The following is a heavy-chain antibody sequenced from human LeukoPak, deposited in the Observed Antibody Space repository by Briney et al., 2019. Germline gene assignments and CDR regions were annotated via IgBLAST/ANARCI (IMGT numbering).Heavy chain of an antibody. CDR3: ARAVSSRFFEWLLTPRNWFDP. CDR2: IYYSGST. D-gene: IGHD3-3*01. V-gene: IGHV4-31*03. CDR1: GGSISSGGYY. J-gene: IGHJ5*02. Sequence: SETLSLTCTVSGGSISSGGYYWSWIRQHPGKGLEWIGYIYYSGSTYYNPSLKSRVTISVDTSKNQFSLKLSSVTAADTAVYYCARAVSSRFFEWLLTPRNWFDPWGQGTLVTVSS.